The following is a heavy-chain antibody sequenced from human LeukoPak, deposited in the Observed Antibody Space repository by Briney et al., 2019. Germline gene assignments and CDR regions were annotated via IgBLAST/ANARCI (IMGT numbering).Heavy chain of an antibody. Sequence: GAFLKISCKSSGSIISNFWIAWLRPLPGKGLEWMGMSHPSNSKTRYSPSFADAVTISADKSISTVYVQWSSPKTSDSAIYYCARGGQAVPGQRFDYWGQGTLVTVSS. J-gene: IGHJ4*02. CDR1: GSIISNFW. D-gene: IGHD6-19*01. CDR3: ARGGQAVPGQRFDY. V-gene: IGHV5-51*01. CDR2: SHPSNSKT.